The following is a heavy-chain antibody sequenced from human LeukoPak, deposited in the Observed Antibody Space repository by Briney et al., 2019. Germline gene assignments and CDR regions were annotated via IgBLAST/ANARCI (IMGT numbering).Heavy chain of an antibody. CDR1: GGSISSSSYY. V-gene: IGHV4-39*07. D-gene: IGHD2-21*02. CDR3: ARTTRRGWTDVVT. CDR2: IYYSGST. Sequence: PSKTLSLTCTVSGGSISSSSYYWGWIRQPPGKGLEWIGSIYYSGSTYYNPSLKSRIAMSVDTSKNQFSLKMPSVTAADTAMYYCARTTRRGWTDVVTWGQGTLVTVSS. J-gene: IGHJ4*02.